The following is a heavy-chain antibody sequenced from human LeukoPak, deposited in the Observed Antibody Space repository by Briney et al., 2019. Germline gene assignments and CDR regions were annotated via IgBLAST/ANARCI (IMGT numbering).Heavy chain of an antibody. D-gene: IGHD5-12*01. J-gene: IGHJ2*01. V-gene: IGHV4-34*01. Sequence: KASETLSLTCAVSGGPFSGYYWSWIRQPPGKGLEWIGEISHSGSTNYSPSLKSRVTISVDTSKNQFSLNLSSVTAADTAVYYCARALVRATMVWYFDLWGRGTLVTVSS. CDR3: ARALVRATMVWYFDL. CDR2: ISHSGST. CDR1: GGPFSGYY.